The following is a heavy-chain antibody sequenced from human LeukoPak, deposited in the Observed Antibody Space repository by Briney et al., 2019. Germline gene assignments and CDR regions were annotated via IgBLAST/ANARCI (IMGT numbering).Heavy chain of an antibody. D-gene: IGHD2-2*01. CDR1: GFSFSSYA. Sequence: GGSLRLSCEASGFSFSSYAMTWVRQAPGKGLEWVSSIGARGHDTYNANSVKGRFTISRDNSKDTLYLQMNSLRAGDTAVYYCAKTLTGYCTSTSCPFLDYWGQGTLVTVSS. J-gene: IGHJ4*02. CDR3: AKTLTGYCTSTSCPFLDY. CDR2: IGARGHDT. V-gene: IGHV3-23*01.